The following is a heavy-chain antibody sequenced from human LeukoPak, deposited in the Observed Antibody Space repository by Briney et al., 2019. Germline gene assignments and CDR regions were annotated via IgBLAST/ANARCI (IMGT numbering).Heavy chain of an antibody. CDR3: TTDHLLGDYGDYGGGTEDAFDI. CDR1: GFDFSAFG. CDR2: ISYDGSQK. D-gene: IGHD4-17*01. Sequence: VGSLRLSCAASGFDFSAFGMNWVRQAPGKGLEWVAVISYDGSQKYYADSVKGRFTISRDNSKNTLYLQMNSLKTEDTAVYYCTTDHLLGDYGDYGGGTEDAFDIWGQGTMVTVSS. V-gene: IGHV3-30*03. J-gene: IGHJ3*02.